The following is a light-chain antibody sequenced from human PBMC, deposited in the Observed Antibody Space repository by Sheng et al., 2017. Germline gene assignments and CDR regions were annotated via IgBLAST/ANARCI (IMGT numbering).Light chain of an antibody. J-gene: IGLJ2*01. CDR1: NIGTKS. Sequence: SYMLTQPPSVSVDPGKTATLTCEGNNIGTKSVHWYQQKPGQAPVLVIFDNFDRPLGTPDRFSASNSGNAATLTISGVEAGDEADYYCQLWEGTGDLVVFGGGTKLAVL. CDR3: QLWEGTGDLVV. V-gene: IGLV3-21*01. CDR2: DNF.